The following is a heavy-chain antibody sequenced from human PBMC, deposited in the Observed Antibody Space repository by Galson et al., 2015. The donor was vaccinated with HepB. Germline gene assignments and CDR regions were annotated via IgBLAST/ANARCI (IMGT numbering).Heavy chain of an antibody. Sequence: SLRLSCAASGFTFSDYYMTWIRQAPGKGLEWVSYITTNGISTTGNTISYADSVKGRFTISRDNAKNSLYLQMNSLRAEDTAMYYCARASGDPFIWYFDLWGRGTLVTVSS. D-gene: IGHD2-21*02. V-gene: IGHV3-11*01. J-gene: IGHJ2*01. CDR2: ITTNGISTTGNTI. CDR3: ARASGDPFIWYFDL. CDR1: GFTFSDYY.